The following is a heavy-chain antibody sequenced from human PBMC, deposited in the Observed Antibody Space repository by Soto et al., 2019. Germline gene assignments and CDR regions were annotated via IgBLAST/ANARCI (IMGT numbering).Heavy chain of an antibody. V-gene: IGHV3-73*02. Sequence: EVQLVESGGGLVQPGGSLKLSCAASGFTFSGSAMHWVRQASGKGLEWGGRIRSKANSYATAYAASVKGRFTITRDDSKNTAYLQMNSLKTEDTAVYYCSALVVPAAVFDYWGQGTMVTVSS. CDR1: GFTFSGSA. D-gene: IGHD2-2*01. CDR3: SALVVPAAVFDY. J-gene: IGHJ4*02. CDR2: IRSKANSYAT.